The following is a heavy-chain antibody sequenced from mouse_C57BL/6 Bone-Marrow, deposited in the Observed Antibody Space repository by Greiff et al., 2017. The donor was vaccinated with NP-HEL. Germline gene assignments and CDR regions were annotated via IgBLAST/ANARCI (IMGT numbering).Heavy chain of an antibody. CDR3: ARPHYDGYFRTWFAY. CDR1: GFTFSDYG. CDR2: ISSGSSTI. D-gene: IGHD2-3*01. Sequence: DVKLVESGGGLVKPGGSLKLSCAASGFTFSDYGMHWVRQAPEKGLEWVAYISSGSSTIYYADTVKGRFTISRDNAKNTLFLQMTSLRSEDTAMYYCARPHYDGYFRTWFAYWGQGTLVTVSA. V-gene: IGHV5-17*01. J-gene: IGHJ3*01.